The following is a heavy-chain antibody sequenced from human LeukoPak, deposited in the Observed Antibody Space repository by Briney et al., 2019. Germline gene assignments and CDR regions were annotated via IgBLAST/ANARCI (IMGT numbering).Heavy chain of an antibody. CDR1: GGSISSYY. V-gene: IGHV4-59*01. D-gene: IGHD3-9*01. J-gene: IGHJ4*02. Sequence: PSETQSLTCTVSGGSISSYYWSWIRQPPGKGLEWIGYIYYSGSTNYNPSLKSRVTISVDTSKNQFSLKLSSVTAADTAVYYCAAKYYDILTGYYTIDYWGQGTLVTVSS. CDR3: AAKYYDILTGYYTIDY. CDR2: IYYSGST.